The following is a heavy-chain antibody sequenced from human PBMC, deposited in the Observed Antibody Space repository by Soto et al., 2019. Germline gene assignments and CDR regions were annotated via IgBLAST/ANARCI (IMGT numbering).Heavy chain of an antibody. CDR1: GYSFTSYW. CDR2: IYPGDSDT. D-gene: IGHD2-2*02. V-gene: IGHV5-51*01. CDR3: ARHSSGYCSSTSCYMDYGMDV. J-gene: IGHJ6*02. Sequence: PGESLKISCKGSGYSFTSYWIGWVRQMPGKGLEWMGIIYPGDSDTRYSPSFQGQVTISADKSISTAYLQWSSLKASDTAMYYCARHSSGYCSSTSCYMDYGMDVWGQGTTVTVSS.